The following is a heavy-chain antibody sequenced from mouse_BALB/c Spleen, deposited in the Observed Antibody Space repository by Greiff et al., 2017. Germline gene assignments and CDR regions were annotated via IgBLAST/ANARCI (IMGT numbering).Heavy chain of an antibody. V-gene: IGHV5-6-5*01. J-gene: IGHJ3*01. CDR2: ISSGGST. CDR3: ARNYGSSSFAY. D-gene: IGHD1-1*01. Sequence: EVQRVESGGGLVKPGGSLKLSCAASGFTFSSYAMSWVRQTPEKRLEWVASISSGGSTYYPDSVKGRFTISRDNARNILYLQMSSLRSEDTAMYYCARNYGSSSFAYWGQGTLVTVSA. CDR1: GFTFSSYA.